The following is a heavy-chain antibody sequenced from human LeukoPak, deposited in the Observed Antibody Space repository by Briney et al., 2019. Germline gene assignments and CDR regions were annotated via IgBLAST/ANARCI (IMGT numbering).Heavy chain of an antibody. Sequence: GASVKVSCKASGYTFTDYYLHWVRQAPGQGLEWMGWINPNSGGTNYAQKFQGRVTMTRDTSIGTTYMELSSLRSDDTAVYYCASFRSVGYCSSTSCRPFDYWGQGILVTVSS. CDR1: GYTFTDYY. D-gene: IGHD2-2*03. V-gene: IGHV1-2*02. CDR2: INPNSGGT. J-gene: IGHJ4*02. CDR3: ASFRSVGYCSSTSCRPFDY.